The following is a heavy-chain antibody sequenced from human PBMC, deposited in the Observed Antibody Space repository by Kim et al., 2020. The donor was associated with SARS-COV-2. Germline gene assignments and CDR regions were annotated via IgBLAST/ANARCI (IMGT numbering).Heavy chain of an antibody. CDR1: GFTFSNYW. D-gene: IGHD3-10*01. V-gene: IGHV3-74*01. Sequence: GGSLRLSCAASGFTFSNYWMHWVRQAPGKGLVWVSRINSDGSTTSYADSVRGRFTISRDNAKNTHYLQMNSLRAEDTAVYYCVTIGAYNSGSPYWGQGTLVTVSS. CDR3: VTIGAYNSGSPY. J-gene: IGHJ4*02. CDR2: INSDGSTT.